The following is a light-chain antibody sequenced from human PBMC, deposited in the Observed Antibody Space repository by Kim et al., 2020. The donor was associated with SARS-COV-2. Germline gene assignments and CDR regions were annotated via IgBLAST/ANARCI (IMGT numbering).Light chain of an antibody. CDR2: LNSDGSH. CDR1: SGDGSCA. CDR3: QTWGTGIVV. V-gene: IGLV4-69*01. Sequence: ATVKLTCNLRSGDGSCANAWHKQHPEKGTRYLMKLNSDGSHSKGDGIPDRFSGSSSGAERYLTISSLQSEDEADYYCQTWGTGIVVFGGGTQLTVL. J-gene: IGLJ2*01.